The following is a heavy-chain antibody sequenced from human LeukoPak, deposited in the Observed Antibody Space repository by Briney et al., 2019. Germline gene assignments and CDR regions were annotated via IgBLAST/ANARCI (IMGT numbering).Heavy chain of an antibody. V-gene: IGHV3-23*01. Sequence: PGGSLRLSCAASGFTFPNYAMTWVRLAPGKGLEWVSGITSSGGNTYYADSVKGRFTIPRDNSKSTLYLQMNSLGADDTAVYYCTKGRSSGWYYFDYWGQGTLVTVSS. CDR2: ITSSGGNT. J-gene: IGHJ4*02. CDR1: GFTFPNYA. CDR3: TKGRSSGWYYFDY. D-gene: IGHD6-19*01.